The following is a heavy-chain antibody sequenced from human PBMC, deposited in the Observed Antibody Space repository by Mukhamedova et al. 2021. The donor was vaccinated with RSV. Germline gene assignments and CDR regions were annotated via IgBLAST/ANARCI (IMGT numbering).Heavy chain of an antibody. J-gene: IGHJ6*03. CDR3: TTPDSYADYMDV. D-gene: IGHD3-16*01. Sequence: TEYAASVKGRFTISRDDSKNTAYLQMNSLKTEDTAVYYCTTPDSYADYMDVWGKGTTVTVSS. CDR2: T. V-gene: IGHV3-73*01.